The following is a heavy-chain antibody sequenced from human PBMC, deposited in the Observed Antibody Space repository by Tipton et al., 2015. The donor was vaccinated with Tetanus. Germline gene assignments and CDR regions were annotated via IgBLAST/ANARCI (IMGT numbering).Heavy chain of an antibody. CDR3: VREINGGNSGYDYYFDN. V-gene: IGHV1-18*01. J-gene: IGHJ4*02. D-gene: IGHD5-12*01. Sequence: QLVQSGAEVKMPGDSVKVSCKASFGSTFNSFIITWVRQAPGQGLEWMGWIRVHNGDTKYAQKFQGRVTLTTDTSTMTAYMEVRSLRSDDTAVYYCVREINGGNSGYDYYFDNWGQGTLVTVSA. CDR1: FGSTFNSFI. CDR2: IRVHNGDT.